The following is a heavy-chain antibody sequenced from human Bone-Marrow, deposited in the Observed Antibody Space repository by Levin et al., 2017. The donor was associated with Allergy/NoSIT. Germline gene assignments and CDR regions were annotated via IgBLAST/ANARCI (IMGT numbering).Heavy chain of an antibody. V-gene: IGHV3-21*01. J-gene: IGHJ5*02. CDR3: ARVFPNCSGGSCYGNWFDP. CDR1: GFTFSSYS. D-gene: IGHD2-15*01. Sequence: PGGSLRLSCAASGFTFSSYSMNWVRQAPGKGLEWVSSISSSSSYIYYADSVKGRFTISRDNAKNSLYLQMNSLRAEDTAVYYCARVFPNCSGGSCYGNWFDPWGQGTLVTVSS. CDR2: ISSSSSYI.